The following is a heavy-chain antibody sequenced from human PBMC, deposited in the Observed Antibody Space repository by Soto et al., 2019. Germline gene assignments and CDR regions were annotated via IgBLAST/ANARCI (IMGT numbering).Heavy chain of an antibody. V-gene: IGHV3-23*01. CDR2: ISDSGSKT. J-gene: IGHJ4*02. CDR1: GFTFSSYA. CDR3: AKGRWGYCAGGSCYPEF. Sequence: VQLLESGGGLVLPGRSLRVSCAASGFTFSSYAMSWVRQRPGEGLEWVSAISDSGSKTFYTDSFRGRFTISRDNSKNTVFLQMNNLRVEDTAVYYCAKGRWGYCAGGSCYPEFWGQGILVNVSS. D-gene: IGHD2-15*01.